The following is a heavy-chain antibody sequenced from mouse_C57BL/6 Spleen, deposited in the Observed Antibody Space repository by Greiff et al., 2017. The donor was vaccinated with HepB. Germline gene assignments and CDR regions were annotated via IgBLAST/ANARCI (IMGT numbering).Heavy chain of an antibody. D-gene: IGHD2-1*01. CDR2: IYPGSGST. Sequence: QVQLQQPGAELVKPGASVKMSCKASGYTFTSYWITWVKQRPGQGLEWIGDIYPGSGSTNYNEKCKSKATLTVDTSYSTAYMQLSSLTSEDSEVYYCAIIYYGNYVPSDYWGQGTTLTVSS. CDR3: AIIYYGNYVPSDY. CDR1: GYTFTSYW. J-gene: IGHJ2*01. V-gene: IGHV1-55*01.